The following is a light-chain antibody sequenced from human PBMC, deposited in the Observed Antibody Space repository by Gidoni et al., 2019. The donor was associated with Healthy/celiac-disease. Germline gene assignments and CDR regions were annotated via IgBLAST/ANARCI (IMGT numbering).Light chain of an antibody. CDR2: AAS. V-gene: IGKV1-8*01. CDR1: QVISSY. CDR3: QQYYSYPLS. Sequence: AIRMTQSPSSFSASTGDRVTITCRASQVISSYLAWYQHKPGKAPKLLIYAASTLQSGVPSRFSGSGSGTDFTLTISCLQSEDFATYYCQQYYSYPLSFGQGTKLEIK. J-gene: IGKJ2*03.